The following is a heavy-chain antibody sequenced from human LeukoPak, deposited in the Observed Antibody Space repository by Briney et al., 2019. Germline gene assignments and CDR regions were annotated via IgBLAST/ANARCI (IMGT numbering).Heavy chain of an antibody. J-gene: IGHJ4*02. D-gene: IGHD3-9*01. CDR3: ARAPNYDILTGAYYFDY. CDR1: GGTFSSDA. Sequence: ASLKVSCKASGGTFSSDAISWVRQAPGQGLEWMAWIIPIFGTANYAQKFQGRVTITADESTSTAYMELSSLRSEDTAVYYCARAPNYDILTGAYYFDYWGQGTLVTVSS. V-gene: IGHV1-69*13. CDR2: IIPIFGTA.